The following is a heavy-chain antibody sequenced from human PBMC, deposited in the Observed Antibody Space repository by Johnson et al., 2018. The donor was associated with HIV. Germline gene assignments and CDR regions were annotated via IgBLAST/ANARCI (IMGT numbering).Heavy chain of an antibody. J-gene: IGHJ3*02. CDR2: ISYDGSNK. Sequence: QVQLVESGGGVVQPGRSLNLSCAASGFTFSSYGMHLVRQAPGKGLEWVAVISYDGSNKYYADSVKGRFTISRDNSKNTLYLQMNSLRAEDTALYYCAKEEAAGPYDAFDIWGQGTMVTVSS. CDR3: AKEEAAGPYDAFDI. D-gene: IGHD6-13*01. V-gene: IGHV3-30*18. CDR1: GFTFSSYG.